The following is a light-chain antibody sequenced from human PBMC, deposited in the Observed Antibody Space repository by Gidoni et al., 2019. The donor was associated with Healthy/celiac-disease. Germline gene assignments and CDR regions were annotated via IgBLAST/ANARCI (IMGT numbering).Light chain of an antibody. CDR1: SSDVGGYNY. V-gene: IGLV2-14*03. CDR2: DVS. J-gene: IGLJ2*01. CDR3: SSYTSSSTLYVV. Sequence: SALTQPASVSASPGQPITISCTGTSSDVGGYNYVSWYQQHPGKAPKLMIYDVSNRPSGVSNRFSGSKSGNTASLTISGLQAEDEADYYCSSYTSSSTLYVVFGGGTKLTVL.